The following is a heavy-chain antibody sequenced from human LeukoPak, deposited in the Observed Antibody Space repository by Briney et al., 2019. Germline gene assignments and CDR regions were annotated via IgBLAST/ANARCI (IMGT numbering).Heavy chain of an antibody. CDR1: GFPVSSNY. V-gene: IGHV3-66*01. CDR2: IYSGGST. CDR3: ARSIPGSTWYYFDY. D-gene: IGHD6-13*01. J-gene: IGHJ4*02. Sequence: GSLSLSCAASGFPVSSNYMSWVRPAPGKGLEWVSVIYSGGSTYSADSVQGRFTISRDTSKNTLYLQMNSLRAEDTAVYYCARSIPGSTWYYFDYWGQGTLVAVSS.